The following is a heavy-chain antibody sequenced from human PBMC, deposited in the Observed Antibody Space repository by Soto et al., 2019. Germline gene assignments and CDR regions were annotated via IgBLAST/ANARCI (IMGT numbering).Heavy chain of an antibody. J-gene: IGHJ4*01. Sequence: GGSLRLSCAASGFTFHDYAMHWVRQGQGKGLEWVSGITWNSGSIDYADSVKGRFTISRDNAKNSLYLQMNSLRPEDTALYYCAKDIREYSSGWTYFDYLGHGTLVTVSS. V-gene: IGHV3-9*01. CDR3: AKDIREYSSGWTYFDY. CDR2: ITWNSGSI. D-gene: IGHD6-19*01. CDR1: GFTFHDYA.